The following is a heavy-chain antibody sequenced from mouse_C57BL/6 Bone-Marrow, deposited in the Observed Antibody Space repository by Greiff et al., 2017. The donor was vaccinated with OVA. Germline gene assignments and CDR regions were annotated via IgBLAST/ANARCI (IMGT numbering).Heavy chain of an antibody. CDR1: GYTFTSYW. Sequence: VKLQQPGAELVKPGASVKLSCKASGYTFTSYWMQWVKQRPGQGLEWIGEIDPSDSYTNYNQKFKGKATLTVDTSSSTAYMQLSSLTSEDSAVYYCAREGDYDGDWYFDVWGTGTTVTVSS. CDR2: IDPSDSYT. J-gene: IGHJ1*03. D-gene: IGHD2-4*01. V-gene: IGHV1-50*01. CDR3: AREGDYDGDWYFDV.